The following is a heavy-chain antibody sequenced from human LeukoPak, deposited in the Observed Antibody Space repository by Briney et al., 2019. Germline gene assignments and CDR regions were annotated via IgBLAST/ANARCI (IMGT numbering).Heavy chain of an antibody. V-gene: IGHV1-69*13. CDR3: ARGKTSGSPNWFDP. CDR1: GYTFTSYG. D-gene: IGHD3-10*01. CDR2: IIPIFGTA. Sequence: GASVKVSCKASGYTFTSYGITWVRQAPGQGLEWMGGIIPIFGTANYAQKFQGRVTITADESTSTAYMELSSLRSEDTAVYYCARGKTSGSPNWFDPWGQGTLVTVSS. J-gene: IGHJ5*02.